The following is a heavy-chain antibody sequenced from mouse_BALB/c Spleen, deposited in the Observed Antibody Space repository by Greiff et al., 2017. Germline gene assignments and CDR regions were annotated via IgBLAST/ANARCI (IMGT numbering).Heavy chain of an antibody. D-gene: IGHD1-1*01. CDR2: IDPANGNT. Sequence: EVQGVESGAELVKPGASVKLSCTASGFNIKDTYMHWVKQRPEQGLEWIGRIDPANGNTKYDPKFQGKATITADTSSNTAYLQLSSLTSEDTAVYYCARSPFYYGSSYAMDYWGQGTSVTVSS. J-gene: IGHJ4*01. CDR3: ARSPFYYGSSYAMDY. CDR1: GFNIKDTY. V-gene: IGHV14-3*02.